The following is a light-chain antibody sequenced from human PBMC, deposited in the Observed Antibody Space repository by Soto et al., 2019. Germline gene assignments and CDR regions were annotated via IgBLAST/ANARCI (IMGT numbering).Light chain of an antibody. CDR3: QTWDSSTVV. CDR2: QDT. CDR1: KLGDKY. V-gene: IGLV3-1*01. Sequence: SYDLTQPPSVSVSPGQTASITSSGDKLGDKYACWYQQKPGQSPVVVIYQDTKRPSGIPERFSGTNSGNTATLTISGTQAMDEADYYCQTWDSSTVVFGGGTKLTVL. J-gene: IGLJ2*01.